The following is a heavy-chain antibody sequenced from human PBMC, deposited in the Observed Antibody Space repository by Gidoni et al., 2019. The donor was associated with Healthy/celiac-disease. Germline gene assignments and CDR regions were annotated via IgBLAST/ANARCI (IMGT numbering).Heavy chain of an antibody. Sequence: QVQLVESGGGVVQPGRSLRLSFAASGFTFRSCGMHWVRQAPGKGLEWVAVIWYDGSNKYYADSVKGRFTISRDNSKNTLYLQMNSLRAEDTAVYYCARGFGEKQMDVWGQGTTVTVSS. CDR1: GFTFRSCG. CDR3: ARGFGEKQMDV. V-gene: IGHV3-33*01. J-gene: IGHJ6*02. D-gene: IGHD3-10*01. CDR2: IWYDGSNK.